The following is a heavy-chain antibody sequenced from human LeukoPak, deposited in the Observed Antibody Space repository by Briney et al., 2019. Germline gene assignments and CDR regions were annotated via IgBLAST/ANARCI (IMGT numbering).Heavy chain of an antibody. Sequence: SETLSLTCAVSGVSISSGGYSWSWIRQPPGKGREWIGYIYHSGSTYYNPSLKSRVAISVDRSKNQFSLKLSSVTAADTTVYYCARGPYYYDSSGYYVLSYAFDIWGQGTMVTVSS. CDR1: GVSISSGGYS. V-gene: IGHV4-30-2*01. CDR3: ARGPYYYDSSGYYVLSYAFDI. D-gene: IGHD3-22*01. J-gene: IGHJ3*02. CDR2: IYHSGST.